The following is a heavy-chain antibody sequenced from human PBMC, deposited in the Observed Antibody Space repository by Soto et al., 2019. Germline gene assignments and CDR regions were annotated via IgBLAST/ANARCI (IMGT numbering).Heavy chain of an antibody. CDR3: ASGGELGYYFYY. Sequence: QVQLVESGGGVVQPGRSLRLSCAASGFTFSSYGMHWVRQAPGKGLEWVAVIWYDGSNKYYAASVMGRFTISRDNSKNTLYLQMNSLRAEDTAVYYCASGGELGYYFYYWGQGTLVTVSS. D-gene: IGHD1-26*01. J-gene: IGHJ4*02. CDR1: GFTFSSYG. CDR2: IWYDGSNK. V-gene: IGHV3-33*01.